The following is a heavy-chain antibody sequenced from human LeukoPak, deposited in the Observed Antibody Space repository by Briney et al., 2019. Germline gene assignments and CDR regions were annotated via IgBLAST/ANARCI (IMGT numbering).Heavy chain of an antibody. Sequence: SETLSLTCTVSGGSMTGSYWAWIRQPPGKRLEWIGYVHSSGGTKYNPSLKSRVTVSIDMSRNHFSLNVRSVTAADTATYYCTKLSDCGDDCYDRPHWFDPWGQGRLVTVSS. D-gene: IGHD2-21*02. CDR3: TKLSDCGDDCYDRPHWFDP. CDR1: GGSMTGSY. CDR2: VHSSGGT. J-gene: IGHJ5*02. V-gene: IGHV4-59*08.